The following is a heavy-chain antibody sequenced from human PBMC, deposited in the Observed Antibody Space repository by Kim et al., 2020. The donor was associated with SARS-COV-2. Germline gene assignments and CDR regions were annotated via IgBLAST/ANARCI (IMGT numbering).Heavy chain of an antibody. CDR3: AREGGIATITVFDY. CDR2: ISSSSSYI. Sequence: GGSLRLSCAASGFTFSSYSMNWVRQAPGKGLEWVSYISSSSSYIYYADSVKGRFTISRDNAKNSLYLQMNSLRAEDTAVYYCAREGGIATITVFDYWGQGTPVTVSS. J-gene: IGHJ4*02. CDR1: GFTFSSYS. V-gene: IGHV3-21*01. D-gene: IGHD2-21*01.